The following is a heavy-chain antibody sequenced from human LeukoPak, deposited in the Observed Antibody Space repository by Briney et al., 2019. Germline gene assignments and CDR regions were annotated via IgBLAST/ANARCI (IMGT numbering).Heavy chain of an antibody. D-gene: IGHD6-19*01. CDR1: GFTFSSYG. CDR3: ANDLNSGWYLAADFQH. J-gene: IGHJ1*01. V-gene: IGHV3-33*06. CDR2: IWYDGSNK. Sequence: GGSLRLSCAASGFTFSSYGMHWVRQAPGKGLEWVAVIWYDGSNKYYADSVKGRFTISRDNSKNTLYLQMNSLRAEDTAVYYCANDLNSGWYLAADFQHWGQGTLVTVSS.